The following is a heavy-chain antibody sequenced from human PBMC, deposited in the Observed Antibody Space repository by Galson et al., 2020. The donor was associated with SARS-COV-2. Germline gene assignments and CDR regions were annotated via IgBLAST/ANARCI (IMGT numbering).Heavy chain of an antibody. J-gene: IGHJ6*02. CDR3: ARGGLIRDNSYYHYYCAMDV. Sequence: SETLSLTCTVSGGSINTYYWSWIRQTAGKGLEWIGRIYSSGSTNYNPSLKSRVTMSVDTSKRQLSLKLTSVTAADTAVYYCARGGLIRDNSYYHYYCAMDVWGQGTTVTVSS. CDR1: GGSINTYY. CDR2: IYSSGST. D-gene: IGHD6-6*01. V-gene: IGHV4-4*07.